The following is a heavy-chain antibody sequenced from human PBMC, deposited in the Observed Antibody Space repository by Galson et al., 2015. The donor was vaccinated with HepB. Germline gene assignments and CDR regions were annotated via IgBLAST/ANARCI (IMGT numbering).Heavy chain of an antibody. V-gene: IGHV3-23*01. CDR2: ISGSGGST. Sequence: SLRLSCAASGFTFSSYAMSWVRQAPGKGLEWVSAISGSGGSTYYADSVKGRFTISRDNSKNTLYLQMNSLRAEDTAVYYCANYDSSGYYWSELGDAFDIWGQGTMVTVSS. CDR1: GFTFSSYA. CDR3: ANYDSSGYYWSELGDAFDI. D-gene: IGHD3-22*01. J-gene: IGHJ3*02.